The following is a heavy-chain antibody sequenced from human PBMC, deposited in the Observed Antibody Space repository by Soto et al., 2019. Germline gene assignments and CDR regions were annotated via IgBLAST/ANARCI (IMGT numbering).Heavy chain of an antibody. J-gene: IGHJ4*02. V-gene: IGHV1-2*02. CDR1: GYTFTDYN. CDR2: INPRNGDA. CDR3: ARHRFTSGSDYFDY. Sequence: ASVKVSCKASGYTFTDYNLHWVRQAPGQGLEWMGSINPRNGDAVSAQKFQARVTMTRDASITTAYMELIRLTSPDTAVYYCARHRFTSGSDYFDYWGQGTLVTVSS. D-gene: IGHD1-1*01.